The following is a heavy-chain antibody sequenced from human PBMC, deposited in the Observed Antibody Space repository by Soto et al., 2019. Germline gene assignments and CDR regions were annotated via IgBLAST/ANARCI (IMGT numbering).Heavy chain of an antibody. D-gene: IGHD3-22*01. CDR2: VIPLFGTT. V-gene: IGHV1-69*06. CDR3: ASSFDSSGYFHYGGPPFDN. J-gene: IGHJ4*02. CDR1: GGTFSNYI. Sequence: QVQLVQSGAEVKKPGSSVKVSCKASGGTFSNYIISWVRQAPGQGFEWMGGVIPLFGTTNYAQKFQGRVTITADKSTSAAYMELSSLRAEDTAVYYCASSFDSSGYFHYGGPPFDNWGQGTLVTVSS.